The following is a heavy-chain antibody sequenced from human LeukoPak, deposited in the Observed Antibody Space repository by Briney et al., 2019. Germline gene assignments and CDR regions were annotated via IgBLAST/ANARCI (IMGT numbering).Heavy chain of an antibody. V-gene: IGHV4-34*01. CDR3: ARGGRSWYNWSHP. J-gene: IGHJ5*02. CDR2: INHSGST. Sequence: SETLSLTCAVYGGSFSGYYWSWIRQPPGKGLEWIGEINHSGSTNYNPSLKSRVTISVDTSKNQFSLKLSSVAAADTAVYYCARGGRSWYNWSHPWGQGTLVTVSS. CDR1: GGSFSGYY. D-gene: IGHD6-13*01.